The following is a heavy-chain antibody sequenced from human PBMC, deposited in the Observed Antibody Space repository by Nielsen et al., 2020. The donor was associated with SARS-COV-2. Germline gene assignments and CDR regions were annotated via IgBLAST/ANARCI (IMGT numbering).Heavy chain of an antibody. CDR3: ARGVSMGLVGATRHNWFDP. Sequence: GESLKISCAASGFTFSSYAMHWVRQAPGKGLEWVAVISYDGSNKYYADSVKGRFTISRDNSKNTLYLQMNSLRAEDTAVYYCARGVSMGLVGATRHNWFDPWGQGTLVTVSS. CDR1: GFTFSSYA. CDR2: ISYDGSNK. D-gene: IGHD1-26*01. J-gene: IGHJ5*02. V-gene: IGHV3-30-3*01.